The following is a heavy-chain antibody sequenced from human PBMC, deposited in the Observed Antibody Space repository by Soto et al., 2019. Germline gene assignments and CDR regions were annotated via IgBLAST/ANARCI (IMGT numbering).Heavy chain of an antibody. Sequence: QVQLVQSGAEVKKPGSSVKVSCKASGGTFSSYAISWVRQAPGQGLEWMGGIIPIFGTANYAQKFQGRVTITADESTSPVYMELSSLRSEDTAVYYCARAPGYYYDSSGYFDYWGQGTLVTVSS. CDR1: GGTFSSYA. D-gene: IGHD3-22*01. J-gene: IGHJ4*02. V-gene: IGHV1-69*01. CDR2: IIPIFGTA. CDR3: ARAPGYYYDSSGYFDY.